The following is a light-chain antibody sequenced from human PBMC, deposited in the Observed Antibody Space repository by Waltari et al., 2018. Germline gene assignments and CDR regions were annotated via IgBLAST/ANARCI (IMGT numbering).Light chain of an antibody. CDR1: QALTTY. CDR2: GVS. J-gene: IGKJ5*01. V-gene: IGKV1-9*01. Sequence: DIQLTQSPSFLSASVGDRVTITGRASQALTTYLAWYQQKPGTAPKLLIYGVSTLQSGVPSRFSGSGSGADFTLTINSLQPEDFAIYYCQQLNTYPRTFGQGTRLEIK. CDR3: QQLNTYPRT.